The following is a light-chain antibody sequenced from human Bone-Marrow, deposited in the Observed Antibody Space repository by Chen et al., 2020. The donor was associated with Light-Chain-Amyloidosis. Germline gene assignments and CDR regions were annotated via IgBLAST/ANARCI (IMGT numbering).Light chain of an antibody. CDR3: AAWDDSLGGPYV. V-gene: IGLV1-44*01. CDR2: TND. CDR1: SSNIGSNT. Sequence: QSVLTQPPSASGTPGQTVTISCSGTSSNIGSNTVHWYQQVPGAAPRLLIYTNDRRPSGVPSRFSGSKSGSSASLAISGLQSEDEADYYCAAWDDSLGGPYVFGTGTKVTVL. J-gene: IGLJ1*01.